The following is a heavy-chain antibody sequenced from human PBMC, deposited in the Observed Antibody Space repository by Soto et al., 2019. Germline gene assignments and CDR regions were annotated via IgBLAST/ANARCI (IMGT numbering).Heavy chain of an antibody. V-gene: IGHV3-21*01. CDR1: GFTFSSYS. CDR3: ARDSSGIAAAGSLPGYFDY. D-gene: IGHD6-13*01. CDR2: ISSSSSYI. J-gene: IGHJ4*02. Sequence: EVQLVESGGGLVKPGGSLRLSCAASGFTFSSYSMNWARQAPGKGLEWVSSISSSSSYIYYADSVKGRFTISRDNAKNSLYLQMNSLRAEDTAVYYCARDSSGIAAAGSLPGYFDYWGQGTLVTVSS.